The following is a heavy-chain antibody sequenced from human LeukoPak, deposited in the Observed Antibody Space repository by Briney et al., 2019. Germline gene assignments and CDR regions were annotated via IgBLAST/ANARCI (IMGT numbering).Heavy chain of an antibody. D-gene: IGHD3-22*01. Sequence: GGSLRLSCAASGFTFSNAWMSWVRQAPGKGLEWVGRIKSKSDGGTTDYAAPVKRRFTISTHDSKTTLYLQINSLKTERTAVYYCTTARSYHGSLLLGWGQGTLVTVSS. CDR2: IKSKSDGGTT. CDR1: GFTFSNAW. CDR3: TTARSYHGSLLLG. V-gene: IGHV3-15*01. J-gene: IGHJ4*02.